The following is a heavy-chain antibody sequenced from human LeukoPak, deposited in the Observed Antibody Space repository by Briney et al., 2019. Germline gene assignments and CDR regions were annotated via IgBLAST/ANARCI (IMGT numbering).Heavy chain of an antibody. CDR3: ARNVSYSFDY. D-gene: IGHD1-1*01. V-gene: IGHV4-38-2*01. Sequence: SETLSLTCDVSGYSIRSNYYWGWIRQPPGKGLKWIGSIYHSGSTYYNPSLKSRVTISVDTSKNQFSLKLSSVTAADTAVYYCARNVSYSFDYWGQGTLVTVSS. CDR1: GYSIRSNYY. CDR2: IYHSGST. J-gene: IGHJ4*02.